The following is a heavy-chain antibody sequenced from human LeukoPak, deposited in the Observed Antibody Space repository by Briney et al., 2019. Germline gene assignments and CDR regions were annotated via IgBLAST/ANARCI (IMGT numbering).Heavy chain of an antibody. D-gene: IGHD2-21*01. V-gene: IGHV3-11*05. CDR1: GFTFSDYY. CDR3: ARDGSDWSMDV. CDR2: ISSSSSYT. J-gene: IGHJ6*02. Sequence: GGSLRLSCAASGFTFSDYYMSWIRQAPGKGLKWVSYISSSSSYTDYADSVKGRFTISRDDAKNSLYLQMNSLRAEDAAVYYCARDGSDWSMDVWGQGTTVTVSS.